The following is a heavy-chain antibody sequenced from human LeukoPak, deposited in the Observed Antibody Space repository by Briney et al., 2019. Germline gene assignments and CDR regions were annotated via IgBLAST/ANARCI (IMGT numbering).Heavy chain of an antibody. Sequence: SETLSLTCAVFGGSFSGYYWCWIRQPPGKGLEWIGEINHSGSTNYNPSLKSRVTISVDTSKNQFSLKLSSVTAADTSVYYCARGRITISWGQGTLVTVSS. CDR3: ARGRITIS. V-gene: IGHV4-34*01. CDR1: GGSFSGYY. D-gene: IGHD3-3*01. J-gene: IGHJ5*02. CDR2: INHSGST.